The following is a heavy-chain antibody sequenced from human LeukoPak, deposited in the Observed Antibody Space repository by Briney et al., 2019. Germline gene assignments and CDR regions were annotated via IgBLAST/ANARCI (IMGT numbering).Heavy chain of an antibody. CDR3: ARAAGYKFFYYYYYMDV. D-gene: IGHD3-9*01. CDR1: GYTFTSYY. CDR2: MNPNSGNT. V-gene: IGHV1-8*03. J-gene: IGHJ6*03. Sequence: ASVKVSCKASGYTFTSYYMHWVRQATGQGLEWMGWMNPNSGNTGYAQKFQGRVTITRNTSISTAYMELSSLRSEDTAVYYCARAAGYKFFYYYYYMDVWGKGTTVTVSS.